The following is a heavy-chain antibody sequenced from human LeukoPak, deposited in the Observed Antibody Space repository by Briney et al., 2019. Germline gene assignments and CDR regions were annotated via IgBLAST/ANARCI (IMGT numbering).Heavy chain of an antibody. CDR2: ISSSSSYI. V-gene: IGHV3-21*01. J-gene: IGHJ4*02. CDR3: ARVPARQLGEYYFDY. Sequence: GGSLRLSCAASGFTFSNYSMNWVRQAPGKGLEWVSSISSSSSYIYYADSVKGRFTISRDNAKNSLYLQMNSLRAEDTAVYYCARVPARQLGEYYFDYWGQGTLVTVSS. CDR1: GFTFSNYS. D-gene: IGHD6-6*01.